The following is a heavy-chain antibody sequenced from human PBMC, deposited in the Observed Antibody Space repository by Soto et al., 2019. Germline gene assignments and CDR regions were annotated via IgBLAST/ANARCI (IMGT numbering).Heavy chain of an antibody. J-gene: IGHJ2*01. D-gene: IGHD3-16*01. CDR3: ARAGGYRTSYWYFDL. V-gene: IGHV3-11*06. CDR1: GFTFSDYY. CDR2: VSSSSSYT. Sequence: QVQLVESGGGLVKPGGSLRLSCAASGFTFSDYYINWIRQAPGKGLEWVSYVSSSSSYTNYADSVKGRFTISRDNARNSLYLQMNSLRAADTAVYYCARAGGYRTSYWYFDLWGRGTLVTVSS.